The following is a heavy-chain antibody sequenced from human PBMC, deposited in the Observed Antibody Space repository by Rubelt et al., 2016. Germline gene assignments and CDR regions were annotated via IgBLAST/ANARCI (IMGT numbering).Heavy chain of an antibody. J-gene: IGHJ3*02. CDR1: GFTFRNYG. Sequence: QVQLVESGGGVVQPGRSLRLSCAASGFTFRNYGFHWVRRAPGKGLEWMGVIWYDGSTKSYADSVKGRFTISRDNTEDTRDLQRNSRSAEETAVYYGARENPTVDAFDIWGQGTMVTVSS. CDR2: IWYDGSTK. CDR3: ARENPTVDAFDI. D-gene: IGHD4-17*01. V-gene: IGHV3-33*01.